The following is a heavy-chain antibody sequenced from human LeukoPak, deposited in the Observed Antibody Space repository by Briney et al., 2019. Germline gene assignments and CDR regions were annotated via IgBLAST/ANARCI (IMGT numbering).Heavy chain of an antibody. D-gene: IGHD3-3*01. CDR2: IKQDGSEK. Sequence: AGGSLRLSCAASGFTFSSYWMSWVRQAPGKGLEWVANIKQDGSEKYYVDSVKGRFTVSRDNAKNSLYLQMNSLRAEDTAVYCCARVRTGGDFWSGYNNWFDPWGQGTLVTVSS. J-gene: IGHJ5*02. V-gene: IGHV3-7*01. CDR1: GFTFSSYW. CDR3: ARVRTGGDFWSGYNNWFDP.